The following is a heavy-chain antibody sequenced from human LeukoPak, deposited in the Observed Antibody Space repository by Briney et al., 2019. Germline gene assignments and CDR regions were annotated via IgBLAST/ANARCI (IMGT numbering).Heavy chain of an antibody. J-gene: IGHJ4*02. CDR3: ARWDKSFYCSSTSCHDY. CDR1: GFTFSSYS. Sequence: GGSLRLSCAASGFTFSSYSMNWVRQAPGKGLEWVSYISSSSSTIYYADSVKGRFTISRDNAKNSLYLQMNSLRAEDTAVYYCARWDKSFYCSSTSCHDYWGQGTLVTVSS. V-gene: IGHV3-48*01. D-gene: IGHD2-2*01. CDR2: ISSSSSTI.